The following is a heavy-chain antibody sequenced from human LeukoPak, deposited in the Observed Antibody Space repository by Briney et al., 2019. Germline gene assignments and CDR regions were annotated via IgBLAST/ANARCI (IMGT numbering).Heavy chain of an antibody. Sequence: PGGSLRLSCAASGFTFSSYAMSWVRQAPGKGLEWVSAISGSDGSTYYADSVKGRFTISRDNSKNTLYLQMNSLRVEDTAVYYCSKVWGGSSGWYYFDYWGQGTQVTVSP. J-gene: IGHJ4*02. CDR2: ISGSDGST. CDR3: SKVWGGSSGWYYFDY. V-gene: IGHV3-23*01. CDR1: GFTFSSYA. D-gene: IGHD6-19*01.